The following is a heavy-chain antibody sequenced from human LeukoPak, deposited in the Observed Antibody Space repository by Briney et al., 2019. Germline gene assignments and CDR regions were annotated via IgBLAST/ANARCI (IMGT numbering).Heavy chain of an antibody. J-gene: IGHJ5*02. Sequence: QSGGSLRLSCTASGFTFSNYWVNWIRQAPGKGLEWVASIKQDGSEKYYVDSVKGRFTISRDNARYSLYLQMNSLRDEYTAIYYRVRDGRGVETQYNYFDPWGQGTLVTVSS. D-gene: IGHD3-10*01. CDR1: GFTFSNYW. CDR3: VRDGRGVETQYNYFDP. CDR2: IKQDGSEK. V-gene: IGHV3-7*01.